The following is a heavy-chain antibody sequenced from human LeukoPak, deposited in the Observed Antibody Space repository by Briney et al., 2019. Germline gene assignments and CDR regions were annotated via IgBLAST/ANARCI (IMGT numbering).Heavy chain of an antibody. D-gene: IGHD3-3*02. CDR1: GYTFTSYD. CDR2: MNPNSGNT. J-gene: IGHJ6*03. V-gene: IGHV1-8*03. CDR3: ARSGLARFYYYYYMDV. Sequence: EASVKVSCKASGYTFTSYDINWVRQAPGQGLEWMGWMNPNSGNTGYAQKFQGRVTITRNTSISTAYMELSSLRSEDTAVYYCARSGLARFYYYYYMDVWGKGTTVTVSS.